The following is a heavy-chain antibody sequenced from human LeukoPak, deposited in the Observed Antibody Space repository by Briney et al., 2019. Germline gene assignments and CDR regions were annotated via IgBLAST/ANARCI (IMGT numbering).Heavy chain of an antibody. CDR3: ASAKNTVMVN. Sequence: SETLSLTCTVSAGSITNYYWSWIRQPPGKGLEYLGHIYYGGSTDYNPSLKSRLTISLDASENQFSLRLSFVTAADTAVYFCASAKNTVMVNWGQGTLITVSS. CDR1: AGSITNYY. CDR2: IYYGGST. V-gene: IGHV4-59*01. D-gene: IGHD5-18*01. J-gene: IGHJ4*02.